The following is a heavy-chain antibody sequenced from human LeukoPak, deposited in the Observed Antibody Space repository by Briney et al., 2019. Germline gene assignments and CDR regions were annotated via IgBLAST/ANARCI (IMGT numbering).Heavy chain of an antibody. J-gene: IGHJ4*02. CDR2: IIPIFGTA. Sequence: ASVKVSCKASGGTFSSYAISWVRQAPGQGHEWMGGIIPIFGTANYAQKFQGRVTITADKSTSTAYMELSSLRSEDTAVYYCARGGDYCSSTSCYLWFDYWGQGTLVTVSS. V-gene: IGHV1-69*06. D-gene: IGHD2-2*01. CDR1: GGTFSSYA. CDR3: ARGGDYCSSTSCYLWFDY.